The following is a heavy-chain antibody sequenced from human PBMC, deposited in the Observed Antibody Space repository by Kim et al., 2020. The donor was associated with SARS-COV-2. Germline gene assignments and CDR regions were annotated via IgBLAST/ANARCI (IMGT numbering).Heavy chain of an antibody. Sequence: SETLSLTCTVSGAPISSYYWVWVRQPPGKGLEWMATFFRSGSTSSNPSRKSRVTISADTSNHQFSLQLSSVTAADTAVYYCASWDYSDNAGLVHWGQGTLVTDSS. CDR3: ASWDYSDNAGLVH. CDR1: GAPISSYY. J-gene: IGHJ4*02. V-gene: IGHV4-59*13. D-gene: IGHD4-4*01. CDR2: FFRSGST.